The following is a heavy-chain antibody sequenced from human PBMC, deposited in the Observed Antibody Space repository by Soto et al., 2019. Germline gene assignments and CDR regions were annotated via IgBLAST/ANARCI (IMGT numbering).Heavy chain of an antibody. Sequence: PSETLSLTCAVSGGSISSGGYSWSWIRQPPGKGLEWIGYIYHSGSTYYNPSLKSRVTISVDRSKNQFSLKLSSVTAADTAVYYCAREVVLVPAAMRGKRPYYYGMDVWGQGTTVTVS. CDR3: AREVVLVPAAMRGKRPYYYGMDV. CDR1: GGSISSGGYS. J-gene: IGHJ6*02. V-gene: IGHV4-30-2*01. CDR2: IYHSGST. D-gene: IGHD2-2*01.